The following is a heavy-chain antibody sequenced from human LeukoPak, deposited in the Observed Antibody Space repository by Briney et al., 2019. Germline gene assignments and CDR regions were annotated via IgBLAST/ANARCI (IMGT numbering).Heavy chain of an antibody. D-gene: IGHD3-16*02. J-gene: IGHJ4*02. Sequence: PGGSLRLSCAASGFTFSSYGIHWVRQAPGKGLEWVAVISYDGSNKYYADSVKGRFTISRDNSKNTLYLQMNGLRAEDTAVYYCARDPDSWGSYLGPHNWGQGTLVTVSS. CDR2: ISYDGSNK. CDR1: GFTFSSYG. CDR3: ARDPDSWGSYLGPHN. V-gene: IGHV3-30*03.